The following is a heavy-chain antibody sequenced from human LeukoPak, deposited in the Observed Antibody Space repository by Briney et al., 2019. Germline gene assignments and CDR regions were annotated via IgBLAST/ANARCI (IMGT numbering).Heavy chain of an antibody. D-gene: IGHD1-1*01. J-gene: IGHJ3*02. CDR3: ARDSSYRGGAFDI. CDR1: GGSISSYY. Sequence: KTSETLSLTCTVSGGSISSYYWSWIRQPPGKGLEWIGYIYYSGSTNYNPSLKSRVTISVDTSKNQFSLKLSSVTAADTAVYYCARDSSYRGGAFDIWGQGTMVTVSS. CDR2: IYYSGST. V-gene: IGHV4-59*01.